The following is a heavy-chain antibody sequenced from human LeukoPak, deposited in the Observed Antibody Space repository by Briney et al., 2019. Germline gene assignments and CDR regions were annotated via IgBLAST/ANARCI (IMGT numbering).Heavy chain of an antibody. CDR2: IKSKTDGGTT. D-gene: IGHD2-21*02. CDR3: TTVSCGGDCYAYNWFDP. V-gene: IGHV3-15*01. CDR1: GFTFSDAW. Sequence: GGSLRLSCAASGFTFSDAWMSWVRQAPGKGLEWVGRIKSKTDGGTTDYAAPVKGRFTMSRDDPKKTLYLQMNSLKTEDTAVYYCTTVSCGGDCYAYNWFDPWGQGTLVTVSS. J-gene: IGHJ5*02.